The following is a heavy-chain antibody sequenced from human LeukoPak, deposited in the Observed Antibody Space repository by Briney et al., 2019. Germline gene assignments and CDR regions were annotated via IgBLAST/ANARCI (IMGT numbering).Heavy chain of an antibody. V-gene: IGHV1-46*01. CDR3: AARPYSYGLPEVDY. J-gene: IGHJ4*02. CDR1: GYTFTSYY. D-gene: IGHD5-18*01. Sequence: ASVKVSCKASGYTFTSYYMHWVRQAPGQGLEWMGIINPSGGSTNYAQKFQERVTITRDMSTSTAYMELSSLRSEDTAVYYCAARPYSYGLPEVDYWGQGTLVTVSS. CDR2: INPSGGST.